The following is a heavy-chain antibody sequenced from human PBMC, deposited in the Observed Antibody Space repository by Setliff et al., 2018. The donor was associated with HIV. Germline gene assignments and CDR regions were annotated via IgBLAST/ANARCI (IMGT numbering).Heavy chain of an antibody. CDR2: IYTSGST. CDR1: GGSMSTYY. Sequence: SETLSLTCTVSGGSMSTYYWSWIRQPPGKGLEWIGYIYTSGSTNYNPSLRSRVTISVDTSKNHFSLRLSSVTAADTAMYYCARRGYSYVERVYYYYMDVWGKGTTVTVSS. D-gene: IGHD5-18*01. V-gene: IGHV4-4*08. CDR3: ARRGYSYVERVYYYYMDV. J-gene: IGHJ6*03.